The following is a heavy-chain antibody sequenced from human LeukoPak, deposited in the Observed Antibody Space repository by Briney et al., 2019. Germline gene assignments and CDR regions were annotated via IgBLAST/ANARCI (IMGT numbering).Heavy chain of an antibody. Sequence: GGSLRLSCAASVVTFSIYGMHWFRQAPGKGLEWLAVIWYDVSNKYYVDSVKGGFTISRANSKNTLYLQMTSLSEEATAVYSCARIAVAGTEDDYYYYSGLDVWGQGTTVTVSS. CDR2: IWYDVSNK. J-gene: IGHJ6*02. CDR3: ARIAVAGTEDDYYYYSGLDV. V-gene: IGHV3-33*01. CDR1: VVTFSIYG. D-gene: IGHD6-19*01.